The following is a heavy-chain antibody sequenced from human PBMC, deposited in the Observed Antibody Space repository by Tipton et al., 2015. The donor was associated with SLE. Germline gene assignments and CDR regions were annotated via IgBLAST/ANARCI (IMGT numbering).Heavy chain of an antibody. D-gene: IGHD5-24*01. J-gene: IGHJ4*02. CDR1: GGSFSGYY. Sequence: TLSLTCAVYGGSFSGYYWSWIRQPPGKGLEWIGEINQSGSTNYNPSLKSRVTILVDTSTNQFSLNLSAVTAADTAVYYCARGNGYNYYWGQGTLVTVSS. CDR2: INQSGST. CDR3: ARGNGYNYY. V-gene: IGHV4-34*01.